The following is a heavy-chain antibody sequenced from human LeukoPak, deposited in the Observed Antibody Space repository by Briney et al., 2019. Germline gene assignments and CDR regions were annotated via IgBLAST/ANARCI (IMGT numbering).Heavy chain of an antibody. Sequence: SETLSLTCAVSGYSISSGYYWGWIRQPPGKGLEWIGSIYHSGSTYYNPSLKSRVTISVDTSKNQFSLKLSSVTAADTAVYYCARGCQLRYIPTGFDYWGQGTLVTVSS. CDR2: IYHSGST. V-gene: IGHV4-38-2*01. D-gene: IGHD2-2*01. CDR3: ARGCQLRYIPTGFDY. J-gene: IGHJ4*02. CDR1: GYSISSGYY.